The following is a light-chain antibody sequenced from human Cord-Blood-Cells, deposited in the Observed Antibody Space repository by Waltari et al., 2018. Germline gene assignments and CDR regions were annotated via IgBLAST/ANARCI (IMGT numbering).Light chain of an antibody. CDR1: TGAVTSGHY. V-gene: IGLV7-46*01. CDR3: LLSSSGARGAV. Sequence: QAVVTQEPSLPVSPGGTVTLTCGSSTGAVTSGHYPYWFQQKPGQAPRTLIYDTSNKRPRTPALSSGSLLGGKAALTLSGAQPEDEAEYYCLLSSSGARGAVFGGGTQLTVL. J-gene: IGLJ7*01. CDR2: DTS.